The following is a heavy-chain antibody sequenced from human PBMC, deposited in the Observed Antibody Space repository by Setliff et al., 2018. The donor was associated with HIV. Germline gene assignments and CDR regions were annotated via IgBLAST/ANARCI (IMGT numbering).Heavy chain of an antibody. Sequence: SETLSLTCTVSGAPLSSYYLNWIRQPPGKGLEWIGSFHYSGSTSYNPSLKSRVAISVDTSKSQFSLKMTSVTAADRAVYFCARGTTVFGVDTEWTSRYFDYWGQGMLVTVSS. V-gene: IGHV4-59*05. D-gene: IGHD3-3*01. CDR3: ARGTTVFGVDTEWTSRYFDY. J-gene: IGHJ4*02. CDR2: FHYSGST. CDR1: GAPLSSYY.